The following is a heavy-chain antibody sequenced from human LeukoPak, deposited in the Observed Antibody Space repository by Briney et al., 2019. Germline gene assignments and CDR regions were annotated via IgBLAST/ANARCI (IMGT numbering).Heavy chain of an antibody. CDR3: AREITIFGVGKNYFDY. CDR2: IYYSGST. V-gene: IGHV4-59*11. D-gene: IGHD3-3*01. J-gene: IGHJ4*02. CDR1: GGSISSHY. Sequence: SETLSLTCTVSGGSISSHYWSWIRQPPGKGLEWIGYIYYSGSTNYNPSLKSRVTISVDTSKNQFSLKLSSVTAADTAVYYCAREITIFGVGKNYFDYWGQGTLVTVSS.